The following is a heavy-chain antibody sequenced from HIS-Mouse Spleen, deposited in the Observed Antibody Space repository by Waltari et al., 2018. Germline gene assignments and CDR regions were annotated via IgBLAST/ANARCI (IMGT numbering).Heavy chain of an antibody. CDR2: IWYDGSNK. CDR3: ARDSVAATYYYYYGMDV. CDR1: GFTFSSYG. V-gene: IGHV3-33*01. J-gene: IGHJ6*02. Sequence: GRSLRLSCAASGFTFSSYGMHWVRQAPGKGLEWVAVIWYDGSNKYYADSVKGRFTISRDNSKNTLYLQMNSLRAEDTAVYYCARDSVAATYYYYYGMDVWGQGTTVTVSS. D-gene: IGHD2-15*01.